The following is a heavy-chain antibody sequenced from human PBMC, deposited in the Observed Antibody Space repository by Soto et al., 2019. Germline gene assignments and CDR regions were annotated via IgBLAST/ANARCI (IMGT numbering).Heavy chain of an antibody. V-gene: IGHV3-30-3*01. CDR2: ISYDGSNK. D-gene: IGHD3-9*01. J-gene: IGHJ3*02. CDR3: ASAQYYDILTGYFPRPDAFEI. CDR1: GFTFSSYA. Sequence: GGSLRLSCAASGFTFSSYAMHWVRQAPGKGLEWVAVISYDGSNKYYADSVKGRFTISRDNSKNTLYLQMNSLRAEDTAVYYCASAQYYDILTGYFPRPDAFEIWGQGTMVTVSS.